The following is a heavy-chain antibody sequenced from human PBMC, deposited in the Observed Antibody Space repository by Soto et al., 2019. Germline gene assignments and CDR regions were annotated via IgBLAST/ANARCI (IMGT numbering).Heavy chain of an antibody. Sequence: QVQLQESGPGLVKPSGTLSLTCTASGGSMSTYYWIWIRQAPGQGLEWIGYIYSSGSTNYNPSIKSTVALSTDTSQNQLSLNLTSLTAAVTSVCFCAAAFGGSPPDSWRPVTLFTVS. V-gene: IGHV4-59*01. CDR1: GGSMSTYY. J-gene: IGHJ1*01. CDR3: AAAFGGSPPDS. CDR2: IYSSGST. D-gene: IGHD5-12*01.